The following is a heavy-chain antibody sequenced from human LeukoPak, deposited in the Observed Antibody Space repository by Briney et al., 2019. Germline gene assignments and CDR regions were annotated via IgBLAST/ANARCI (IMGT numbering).Heavy chain of an antibody. CDR3: AKAAGTFYFYYFDS. V-gene: IGHV3-21*04. Sequence: GGSLRLSCAASGFTFSSYSMNWVRQAPGKGLEWVSSISSSSSYIYYADSVKGRFTISRDNAKNSLYLQMNSLRAEDTAVYSCAKAAGTFYFYYFDSWGQGTLVTVSS. J-gene: IGHJ4*02. D-gene: IGHD2/OR15-2a*01. CDR2: ISSSSSYI. CDR1: GFTFSSYS.